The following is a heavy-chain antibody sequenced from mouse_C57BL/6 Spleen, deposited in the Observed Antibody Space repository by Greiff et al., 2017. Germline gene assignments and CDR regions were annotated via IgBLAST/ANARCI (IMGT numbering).Heavy chain of an antibody. CDR3: ASPYSNYGAWFAY. V-gene: IGHV1-81*01. CDR1: GYTFTSYG. Sequence: QVQLKQSGAELARPGASVKLSCKASGYTFTSYGISWVKQRTGQGLEWIGEIYPRSGNTYYNEKFKGKATLTADKSSSTAYMELRSLTSEDSAVYFCASPYSNYGAWFAYWGQGTLVTVSA. CDR2: IYPRSGNT. D-gene: IGHD2-5*01. J-gene: IGHJ3*01.